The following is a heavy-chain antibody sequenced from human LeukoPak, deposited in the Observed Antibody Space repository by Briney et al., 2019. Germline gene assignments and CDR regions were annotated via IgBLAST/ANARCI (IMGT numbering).Heavy chain of an antibody. CDR2: FDPEDGET. D-gene: IGHD3-3*01. V-gene: IGHV1-24*01. J-gene: IGHJ3*02. CDR1: GYTLTELS. Sequence: GASVKVSCKVSGYTLTELSMHWVRQAPGKGLEWMGGFDPEDGETIYAQKFQGRVTMTEDTSTDTAYMELSSLRSEDTAVYYCATGRLLEWFPRDAFDIWGQGTIVTVSS. CDR3: ATGRLLEWFPRDAFDI.